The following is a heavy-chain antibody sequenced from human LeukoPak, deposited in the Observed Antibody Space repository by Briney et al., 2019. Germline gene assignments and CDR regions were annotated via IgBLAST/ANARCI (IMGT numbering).Heavy chain of an antibody. J-gene: IGHJ4*02. Sequence: GGSLRLSCAASGFTFSSYGMHWVRQAPGKGLEWVAVISYDGSNKYYADSVKGRFTISRDNSKDTLYLQMNSLRAEDTAVYYCAKEMSIDGYPDYWGQGTLVTVSS. CDR2: ISYDGSNK. CDR3: AKEMSIDGYPDY. V-gene: IGHV3-30*18. CDR1: GFTFSSYG. D-gene: IGHD5-24*01.